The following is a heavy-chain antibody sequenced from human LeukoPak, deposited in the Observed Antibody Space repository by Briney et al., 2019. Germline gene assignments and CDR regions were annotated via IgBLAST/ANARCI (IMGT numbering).Heavy chain of an antibody. CDR3: ARDITMVRGVIIASFDS. D-gene: IGHD3-10*01. J-gene: IGHJ4*02. CDR2: INPNSGGT. CDR1: GYTFTAYY. V-gene: IGHV1-2*02. Sequence: ASVKVSFKASGYTFTAYYMHWVRQAPGQGLEWMGWINPNSGGTNYAQNFQGRVTMTRDTSISTAYMELSRLRSDDTAVYYCARDITMVRGVIIASFDSWGQGTLVTVSS.